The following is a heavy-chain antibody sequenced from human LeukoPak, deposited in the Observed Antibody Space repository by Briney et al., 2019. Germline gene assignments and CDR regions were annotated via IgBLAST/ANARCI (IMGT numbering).Heavy chain of an antibody. CDR2: VTSGSSTI. J-gene: IGHJ5*02. CDR1: GFTFSSYS. V-gene: IGHV3-48*02. Sequence: PGGSLRLSCVASGFTFSSYSMNWVRQAPGKGPEWISYVTSGSSTIYYADSVKGRFTISRDNAKNSLYLQMNSLRDEDTALYYCARGTSPFDPWGRGTLVTVSS. CDR3: ARGTSPFDP.